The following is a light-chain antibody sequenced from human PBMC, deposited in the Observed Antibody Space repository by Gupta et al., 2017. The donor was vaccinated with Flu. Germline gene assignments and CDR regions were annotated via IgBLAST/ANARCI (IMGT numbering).Light chain of an antibody. Sequence: DIQMTPSPSPLSASVGDRVTITCRSSQSISSWLAWYQQKPGKAPKLLIYKASSLESGVPSRFSGSGSGTEFTLTISSLQPDDVATYYCQQYNSYLPTFGQGTKVEIK. J-gene: IGKJ1*01. CDR3: QQYNSYLPT. V-gene: IGKV1-5*03. CDR1: QSISSW. CDR2: KAS.